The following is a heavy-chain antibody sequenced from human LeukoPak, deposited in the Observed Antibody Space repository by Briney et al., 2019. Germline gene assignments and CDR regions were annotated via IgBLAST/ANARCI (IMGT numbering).Heavy chain of an antibody. CDR1: GYTFTGYY. CDR3: ARELMMYGAPDY. J-gene: IGHJ4*02. D-gene: IGHD2-8*01. CDR2: INPNSGGT. Sequence: ASVKVSCKASGYTFTGYYMHWVRQAPGQGLEWMGWINPNSGGTNYVQKLQGRVSMTRDTSISTAYMELSRLRSDDTAVYYCARELMMYGAPDYWGQGTLVTVSS. V-gene: IGHV1-2*02.